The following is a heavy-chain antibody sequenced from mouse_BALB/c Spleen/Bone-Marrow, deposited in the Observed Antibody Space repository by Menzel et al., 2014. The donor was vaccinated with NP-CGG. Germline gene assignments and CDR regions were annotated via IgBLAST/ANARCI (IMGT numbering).Heavy chain of an antibody. J-gene: IGHJ2*01. V-gene: IGHV1S137*01. CDR2: ISTYYGDA. CDR1: GYTFTDYA. D-gene: IGHD1-1*01. CDR3: ARVSYDYFDY. Sequence: VQLQQSGAELVRPGVSVKISCKGSGYTFTDYALHWVKRSHAKSLEWIGIISTYYGDASYNQKLKGKATMTVDKSSSTAYMELARLTSEDSAIYYCARVSYDYFDYWGQGTTLTVSS.